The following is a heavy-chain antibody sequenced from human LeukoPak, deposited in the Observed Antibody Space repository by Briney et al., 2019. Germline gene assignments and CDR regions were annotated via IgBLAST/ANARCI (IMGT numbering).Heavy chain of an antibody. CDR2: MYYTGTI. CDR3: ARPIRN. Sequence: SETLSLTCTVSGDSITSSSYYWGWMRQPPGKGLEWIGTMYYTGTIYYNPSLKSRVTISVDTSKNQFSLSLSSVTAADTAVYYCARPIRNWGQGTLVIVSS. V-gene: IGHV4-39*07. CDR1: GDSITSSSYY. J-gene: IGHJ4*02.